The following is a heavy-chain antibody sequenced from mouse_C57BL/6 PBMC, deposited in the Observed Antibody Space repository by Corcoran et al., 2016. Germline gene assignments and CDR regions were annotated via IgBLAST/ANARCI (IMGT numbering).Heavy chain of an antibody. J-gene: IGHJ2*01. CDR2: INTYSGVP. D-gene: IGHD1-1*01. V-gene: IGHV9-3*01. CDR3: ARSDYYGARYFDY. Sequence: QIQLVQYGPELKKPGETVKISCKASGYTFTTYGMSWVKQAPGKGLKWMGWINTYSGVPTYADDFKVRFAFSLETSASTAYLQINNLKNEDTATYFCARSDYYGARYFDYWGQGTTLTVSS. CDR1: GYTFTTYG.